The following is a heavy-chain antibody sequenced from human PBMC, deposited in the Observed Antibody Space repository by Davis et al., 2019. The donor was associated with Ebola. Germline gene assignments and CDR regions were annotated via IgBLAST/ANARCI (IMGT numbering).Heavy chain of an antibody. J-gene: IGHJ6*02. CDR2: IYSGGST. Sequence: GESLKISCAASGFTFSSYAMSWVRQAPGKGLEWVSVIYSGGSTYYADSVKGRFTISRDNSKNTLYLQMNSLRAEDTAVYYCARDRHYDFWSGYYRPYYYGMDVWGQGTTVTVSS. D-gene: IGHD3-3*01. CDR3: ARDRHYDFWSGYYRPYYYGMDV. CDR1: GFTFSSYA. V-gene: IGHV3-53*01.